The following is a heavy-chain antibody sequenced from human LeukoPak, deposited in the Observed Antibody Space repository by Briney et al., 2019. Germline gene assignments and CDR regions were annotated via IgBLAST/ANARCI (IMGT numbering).Heavy chain of an antibody. CDR1: GFTFSSYW. D-gene: IGHD6-19*01. J-gene: IGHJ4*02. Sequence: GGSLRLSCAASGFTFSSYWMHWVRQAPGKVLVWVSRINTDGSSTSYADSVKGRFTISRDNAKNTLYLQMNSLRADDTAVYYCARGGTYSIGWYIVWGQGTLVTVSS. CDR3: ARGGTYSIGWYIV. V-gene: IGHV3-74*01. CDR2: INTDGSST.